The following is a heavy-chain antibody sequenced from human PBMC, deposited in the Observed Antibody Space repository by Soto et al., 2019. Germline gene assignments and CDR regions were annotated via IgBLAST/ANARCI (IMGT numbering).Heavy chain of an antibody. CDR3: AASRDSGYYYVSQLGYYGMDV. Sequence: PSETLSLTCTVSGGSISSGDYYWSWIRQPQGKGLEWIGYIYYSGSTYYNPSLKSRVTISVDTSKNQFPLNLSSVTAADTAANYCAASRDSGYYYVSQLGYYGMDVWGQGTTVTVSS. CDR2: IYYSGST. CDR1: GGSISSGDYY. D-gene: IGHD3-22*01. J-gene: IGHJ6*02. V-gene: IGHV4-30-4*01.